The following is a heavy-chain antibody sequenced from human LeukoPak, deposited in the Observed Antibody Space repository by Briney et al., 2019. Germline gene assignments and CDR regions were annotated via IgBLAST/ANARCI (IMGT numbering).Heavy chain of an antibody. CDR1: GGTFSSYA. D-gene: IGHD2-2*01. V-gene: IGHV1-69*04. CDR3: ARAIVVVPAAHYYYYGMDV. Sequence: SVKVSCKASGGTFSSYAISWVRQAPGQGLEWMGRIIPILGIANYAQKFQGRVTITADKSTSTAYMKLSSLRSEDTAVYYCARAIVVVPAAHYYYYGMDVWGQGTTVTVSS. J-gene: IGHJ6*02. CDR2: IIPILGIA.